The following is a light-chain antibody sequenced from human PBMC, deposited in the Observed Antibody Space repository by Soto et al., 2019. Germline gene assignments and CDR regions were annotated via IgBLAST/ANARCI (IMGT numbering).Light chain of an antibody. J-gene: IGLJ3*02. CDR1: SSDVGGYNY. CDR2: EVS. Sequence: QSALTQPASVSGSPGQSITISCTGTSSDVGGYNYVSWYQQHPGKAPKLVIYEVSNRPSGVSNRFSGSNSGNTASLTISGLQSEDEADYYCSSYTSSSTWVFGGGTKLTGL. V-gene: IGLV2-14*01. CDR3: SSYTSSSTWV.